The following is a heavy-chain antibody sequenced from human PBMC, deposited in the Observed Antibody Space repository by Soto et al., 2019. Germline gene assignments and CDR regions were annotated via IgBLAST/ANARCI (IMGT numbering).Heavy chain of an antibody. V-gene: IGHV4-31*03. J-gene: IGHJ6*02. CDR3: ARDHIGLRYYYYYYYGMDV. Sequence: QVQLQESGPGLVKPSQTLSLTCTVSGGSISSGGYYWSWIRQHPGKGLEWIGYIYYSGSTYYNPSLKSRVTISVVTSKNQFSLKLSSVTAADTAVYYCARDHIGLRYYYYYYYGMDVWGQGTTVTVSS. CDR1: GGSISSGGYY. D-gene: IGHD3-9*01. CDR2: IYYSGST.